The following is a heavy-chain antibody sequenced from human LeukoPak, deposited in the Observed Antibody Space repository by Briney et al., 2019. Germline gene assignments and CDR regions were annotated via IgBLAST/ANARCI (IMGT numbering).Heavy chain of an antibody. CDR3: ARQYGYSSGWFDY. V-gene: IGHV4-59*08. Sequence: SETLSLTCTVSGGSISSYYWSWIRQPPGKGLEWIGYINYSGSTNYSPSLKSRVTISVDTSKDQFTLRLSSVTAADTAVYYCARQYGYSSGWFDYWGQGTLVTVSS. CDR1: GGSISSYY. J-gene: IGHJ4*02. CDR2: INYSGST. D-gene: IGHD6-19*01.